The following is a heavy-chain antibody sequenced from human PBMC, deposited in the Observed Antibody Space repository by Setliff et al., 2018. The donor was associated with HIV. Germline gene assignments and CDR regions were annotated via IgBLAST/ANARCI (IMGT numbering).Heavy chain of an antibody. CDR3: ARDLFTSGSDRSRQAGYYYYYYMDV. J-gene: IGHJ6*03. Sequence: ASVKVSCKAFGYTFTGYGINWVRQAPGQGLEWMGWISTHSVYSVNKNYAQKFQGRVTLTTDTSTSTAYMELRSLRSDDTAVYYCARDLFTSGSDRSRQAGYYYYYYMDVWGKGTTVTVSS. V-gene: IGHV1-18*01. D-gene: IGHD3-10*01. CDR1: GYTFTGYG. CDR2: ISTHSVYSVNK.